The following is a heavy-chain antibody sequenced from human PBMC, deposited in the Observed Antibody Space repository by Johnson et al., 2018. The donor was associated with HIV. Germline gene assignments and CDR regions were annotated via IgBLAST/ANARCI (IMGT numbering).Heavy chain of an antibody. CDR2: ISGSGGST. J-gene: IGHJ3*02. V-gene: IGHV3-23*04. Sequence: VQLVESGGGLVQPGGSLRLSCAASGFTFSSYAMSWVRQAPGTGLEWVSAISGSGGSTYYAASVKGRFTISRDNSKNTLYLQMNSLRAEDTAVYYCAKDLYYDSSGAGAFDIWGQGTMVTVSS. CDR1: GFTFSSYA. D-gene: IGHD3-22*01. CDR3: AKDLYYDSSGAGAFDI.